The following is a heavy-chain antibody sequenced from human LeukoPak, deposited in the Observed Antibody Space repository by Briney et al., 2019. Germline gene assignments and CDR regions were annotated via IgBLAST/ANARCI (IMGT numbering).Heavy chain of an antibody. CDR2: ISGSGGST. V-gene: IGHV3-23*01. CDR1: GLTLSSYA. D-gene: IGHD2-15*01. J-gene: IGHJ4*02. CDR3: AKIIVEPGG. Sequence: GGSLRLSCAASGLTLSSYAVNWVRQAPGKGLEWISVISGSGGSTHYADSVKGRFTVSRDNSKDTVYLEMNSLRVEDTAVYYCAKIIVEPGGWGQGTLVTVSS.